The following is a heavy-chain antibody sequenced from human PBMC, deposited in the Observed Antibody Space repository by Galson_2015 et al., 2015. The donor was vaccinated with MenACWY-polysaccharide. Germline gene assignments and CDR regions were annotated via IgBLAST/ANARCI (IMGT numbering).Heavy chain of an antibody. CDR2: IYSRGST. CDR1: GGSITSGSYY. J-gene: IGHJ5*01. CDR3: TRGHFRTVGATSWFHP. V-gene: IGHV4-61*02. D-gene: IGHD1-26*01. Sequence: TLSLTCTVSGGSITSGSYYWSWIRQPAGKGLEWIGRIYSRGSTNYNPSLKSRVTISIDTSKNQVSLRLSSVTAADTAVYYCTRGHFRTVGATSWFHPWGQGTLVTVSS.